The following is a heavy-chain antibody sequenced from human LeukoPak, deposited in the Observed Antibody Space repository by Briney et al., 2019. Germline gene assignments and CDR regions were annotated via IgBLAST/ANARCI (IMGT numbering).Heavy chain of an antibody. V-gene: IGHV4-39*07. Sequence: PSEILSLTCTVSGGSISTSSYYWGWIRQPPGKGLEWIGEINHSGSTNYNPSLKSRVTISVDTSKNQFSLKLSSVTAADTAVYYCARGAEDIVVVPAAPYDYWGQGTLVTVSS. CDR3: ARGAEDIVVVPAAPYDY. D-gene: IGHD2-2*01. CDR2: INHSGST. J-gene: IGHJ4*02. CDR1: GGSISTSSYY.